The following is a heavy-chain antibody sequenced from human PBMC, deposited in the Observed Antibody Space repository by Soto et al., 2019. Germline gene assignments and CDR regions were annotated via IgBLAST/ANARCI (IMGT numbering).Heavy chain of an antibody. CDR1: GGTFSSYA. Sequence: GASVKVSCKASGGTFSSYAISWVRQAPGQGLEWMGGIIPIFGTANYAQKFQGRVTITADESTSTAYMELSSLRSEDTAVYYCARDPSLLYSSSSTSHFDYWGQGTLVTVSS. V-gene: IGHV1-69*13. CDR3: ARDPSLLYSSSSTSHFDY. D-gene: IGHD6-6*01. J-gene: IGHJ4*02. CDR2: IIPIFGTA.